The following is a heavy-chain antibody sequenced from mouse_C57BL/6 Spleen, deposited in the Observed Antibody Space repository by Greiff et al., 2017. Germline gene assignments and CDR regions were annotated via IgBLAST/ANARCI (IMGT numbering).Heavy chain of an antibody. CDR3: ARGGDYDCDVGFAY. Sequence: VQLQQSGPELVKPGASVKISCKASGYAFSSSWMNWVKQRPGKGLEWIGRIYPGDGDTNYNGKFKGKATLTADKSSSTAYMQLSRLTSEDSAVYFCARGGDYDCDVGFAYWGQGTLVTVSA. CDR1: GYAFSSSW. CDR2: IYPGDGDT. D-gene: IGHD2-4*01. J-gene: IGHJ3*01. V-gene: IGHV1-82*01.